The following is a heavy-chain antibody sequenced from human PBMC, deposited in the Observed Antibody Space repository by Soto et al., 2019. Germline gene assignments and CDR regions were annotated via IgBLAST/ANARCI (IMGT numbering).Heavy chain of an antibody. J-gene: IGHJ4*02. CDR3: AKEEASAGNFDY. D-gene: IGHD6-13*01. V-gene: IGHV3-7*03. Sequence: GGSLRLSCAASGFSFSSHWMSWVRQAPGKGLEWVANIKQDGNGKRYVDSVKGRFTISRDNAKSSLYLQMNSLRAEDTALYYCAKEEASAGNFDYWGQGTLVTVSS. CDR2: IKQDGNGK. CDR1: GFSFSSHW.